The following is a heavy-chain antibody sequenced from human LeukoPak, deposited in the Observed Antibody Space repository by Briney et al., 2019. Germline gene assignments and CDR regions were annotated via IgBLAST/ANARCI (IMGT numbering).Heavy chain of an antibody. V-gene: IGHV4-34*01. CDR1: GGSFSGYY. CDR2: INHSGSA. D-gene: IGHD2-2*01. Sequence: SETLSLTCAVYGGSFSGYYWSWIRQPPGKGLEWIGEINHSGSANYNPSLKSRVTISVDTSKNQFSLKLGSVTAADTAVYYCARAVRHVVPAGDYYFDYWGQGTLVTVSS. J-gene: IGHJ4*02. CDR3: ARAVRHVVPAGDYYFDY.